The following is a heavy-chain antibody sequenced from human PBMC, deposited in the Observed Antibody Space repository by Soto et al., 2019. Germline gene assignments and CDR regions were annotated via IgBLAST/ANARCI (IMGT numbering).Heavy chain of an antibody. J-gene: IGHJ4*02. CDR1: GGSISSGGYY. D-gene: IGHD1-20*01. CDR3: ASRPPGARYFGVFDY. V-gene: IGHV4-31*03. CDR2: IYYSGST. Sequence: PSETLSLTCTVSGGSISSGGYYWSWIRQHPGKGLEWIGYIYYSGSTYYNPSLKSRVTISVDTSKNQFSLKLSSVTADDTAVYYCASRPPGARYFGVFDYWGPGTLVTVSS.